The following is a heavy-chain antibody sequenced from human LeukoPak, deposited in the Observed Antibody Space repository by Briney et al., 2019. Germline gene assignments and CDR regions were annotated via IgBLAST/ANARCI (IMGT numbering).Heavy chain of an antibody. V-gene: IGHV1-69*13. Sequence: SVKVSCKASGGTFSSYAVTWVRQAPGQGLEWMGGIIPIFGTTNYAQKFQGRVTITADESTAYMELSTLRSEDTAVYYCAGGYQLLYPLDFWGQGTLVTVSS. CDR1: GGTFSSYA. D-gene: IGHD2-2*02. J-gene: IGHJ4*02. CDR2: IIPIFGTT. CDR3: AGGYQLLYPLDF.